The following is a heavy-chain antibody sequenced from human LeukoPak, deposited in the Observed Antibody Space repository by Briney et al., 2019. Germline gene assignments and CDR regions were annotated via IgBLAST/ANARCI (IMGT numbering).Heavy chain of an antibody. D-gene: IGHD1-1*01. CDR1: GYTFTSYD. CDR2: MNPNSGNT. Sequence: ASVKVSCKASGYTFTSYDINWVRQATGQGREWMGWMNPNSGNTGYAQKFQGRVTMTSNTYIRTAYMELSSLTAEDTAKYYCARQLGDYYYYYMDVWGKGTTVTVSS. CDR3: ARQLGDYYYYYMDV. J-gene: IGHJ6*03. V-gene: IGHV1-8*01.